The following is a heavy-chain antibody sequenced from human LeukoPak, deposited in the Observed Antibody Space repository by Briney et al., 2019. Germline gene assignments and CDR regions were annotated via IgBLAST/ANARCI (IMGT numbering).Heavy chain of an antibody. V-gene: IGHV4-4*07. Sequence: SETLPLTCTVSGGSISSYYWSWIRQPAGKGLEWIGRIYTSGSTNYNPSLKSRVTMSVDTSKNQFSLKLSSVTAADTAVYYCARGSYYYSYYYYYVDVWGKGTTVTISS. CDR1: GGSISSYY. CDR2: IYTSGST. CDR3: ARGSYYYSYYYYYVDV. J-gene: IGHJ6*03. D-gene: IGHD3-22*01.